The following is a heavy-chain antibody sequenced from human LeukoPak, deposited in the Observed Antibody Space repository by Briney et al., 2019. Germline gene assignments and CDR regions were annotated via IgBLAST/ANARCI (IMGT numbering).Heavy chain of an antibody. Sequence: PGGSLRLSCAASGFNSRIYAMSWVSQAPGKGLEWVSSISGTKTYYADSVKGRFTISRDNSKNTLYLQMNSLRAEDTAVYYCAKAKSLLWFGEYSYYYYYMDVWGKGTTVTISS. J-gene: IGHJ6*03. CDR2: ISGTKT. V-gene: IGHV3-23*01. CDR1: GFNSRIYA. CDR3: AKAKSLLWFGEYSYYYYYMDV. D-gene: IGHD3-10*01.